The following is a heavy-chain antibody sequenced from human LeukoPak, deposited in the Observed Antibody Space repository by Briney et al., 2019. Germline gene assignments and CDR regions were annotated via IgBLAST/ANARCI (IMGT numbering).Heavy chain of an antibody. CDR3: ARHSEWLAILDY. CDR2: IYYSGST. J-gene: IGHJ4*02. V-gene: IGHV4-39*01. CDR1: GGSIRSYY. Sequence: SETLSLTXTVSGGSIRSYYWGWIRQPPGKGLEWIGSIYYSGSTYYNPSLKSRVTISVDTSKNQFSLKLSSVTAADTAVYYCARHSEWLAILDYWGQGTLVTVSS. D-gene: IGHD6-19*01.